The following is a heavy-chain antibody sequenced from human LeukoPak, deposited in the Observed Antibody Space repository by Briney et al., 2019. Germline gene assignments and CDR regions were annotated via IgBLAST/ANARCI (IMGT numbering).Heavy chain of an antibody. D-gene: IGHD6-13*01. CDR1: GYTFTGYY. CDR3: ARDADDAAGDY. J-gene: IGHJ4*02. Sequence: ASVKVSCKAAGYTFTGYYMFWVRQAPGQGLEWMGRINPNSGGTNYAQKFQGRVTMTRDTSISTAYMELSRLRSDDTAVYYCARDADDAAGDYWGQGTLVTVSS. CDR2: INPNSGGT. V-gene: IGHV1-2*06.